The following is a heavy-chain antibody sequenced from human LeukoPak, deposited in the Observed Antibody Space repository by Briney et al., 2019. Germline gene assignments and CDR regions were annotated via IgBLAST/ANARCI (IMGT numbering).Heavy chain of an antibody. CDR1: GFSFTNFW. J-gene: IGHJ4*02. Sequence: GGSLRLCCAVSGFSFTNFWMSWVRQAPGRGLEWVANIHPEGNEKYHVESVKGRFTISRDNTKNLLFLQMNGLSVEDTAVYYCAPGDAFSGDHWGQGTLVTVSS. D-gene: IGHD3-16*01. CDR2: IHPEGNEK. CDR3: APGDAFSGDH. V-gene: IGHV3-7*01.